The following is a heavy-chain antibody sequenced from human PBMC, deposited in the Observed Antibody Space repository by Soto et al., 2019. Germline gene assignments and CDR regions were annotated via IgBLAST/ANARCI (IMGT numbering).Heavy chain of an antibody. CDR1: GFTFSSYG. CDR3: AKLLYHYDSSVFTADY. J-gene: IGHJ4*02. Sequence: GGSLRLSCAASGFTFSSYGMHWVRQAPGKGLEWVAVISYDGSNKYYADSVKGRFTISRDNSKNTLYLQMNSLRAEDTAVYYCAKLLYHYDSSVFTADYWGQGTQVTVSS. CDR2: ISYDGSNK. V-gene: IGHV3-30*18. D-gene: IGHD3-22*01.